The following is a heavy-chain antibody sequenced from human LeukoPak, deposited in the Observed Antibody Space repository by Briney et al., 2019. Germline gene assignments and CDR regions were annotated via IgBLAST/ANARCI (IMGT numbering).Heavy chain of an antibody. Sequence: PGGSLRLSCAASGFTFSDYYMSWIRQAPGKGLEWVSSISSSSSYIYYADSVKGRFTISRDNAKNSLYLQMNSLRAEDTAVYYCARDKMTLYAGNSGFDYWGQGTLVTVSS. D-gene: IGHD4-23*01. CDR2: ISSSSSYI. V-gene: IGHV3-11*06. CDR3: ARDKMTLYAGNSGFDY. J-gene: IGHJ4*02. CDR1: GFTFSDYY.